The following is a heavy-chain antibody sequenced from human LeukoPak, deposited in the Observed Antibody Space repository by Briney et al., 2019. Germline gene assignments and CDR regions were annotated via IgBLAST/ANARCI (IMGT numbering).Heavy chain of an antibody. V-gene: IGHV4-34*01. CDR3: ARGRGSIDY. CDR2: INHSVST. J-gene: IGHJ4*02. Sequence: SETLSLTCAVYGGSFSGYYWSWIRQPPGKGLEWSGEINHSVSTNYNPSLKRRVTISVDTSKNQFSLKLSSVTAADTAVYYCARGRGSIDYWGQGTLVTVSS. D-gene: IGHD6-6*01. CDR1: GGSFSGYY.